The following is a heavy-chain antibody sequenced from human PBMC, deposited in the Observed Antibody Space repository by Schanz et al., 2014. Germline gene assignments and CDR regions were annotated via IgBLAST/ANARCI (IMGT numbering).Heavy chain of an antibody. V-gene: IGHV1-46*03. CDR1: GYTFSFTSYN. J-gene: IGHJ1*01. CDR2: INSSGGGT. D-gene: IGHD2-15*01. CDR3: GRVFSRSYIVF. Sequence: QVQVEQSGPEVKKPGASVTVSCQASGYTFSFTSYNVHWVRQAPGQGLEWMGYINSSGGGTSYAQKFQDRLTMTRVASTSTVSLELSSLRSDDTAVYYCGRVFSRSYIVFWRQGTLITASS.